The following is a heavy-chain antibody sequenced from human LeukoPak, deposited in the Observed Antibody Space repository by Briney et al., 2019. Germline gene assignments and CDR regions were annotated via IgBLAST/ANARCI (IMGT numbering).Heavy chain of an antibody. Sequence: SETLSLTCTVSGGSISSSSYYWGWIRQPPGKGLEWIGSIYYSGSTNYNPSLKSRVTISVDTSKNQFSLKLSSVTAADTAVYYCASNTNYSYWFFDLWGRGTLVTVSS. CDR2: IYYSGST. V-gene: IGHV4-39*07. CDR3: ASNTNYSYWFFDL. J-gene: IGHJ2*01. D-gene: IGHD4/OR15-4a*01. CDR1: GGSISSSSYY.